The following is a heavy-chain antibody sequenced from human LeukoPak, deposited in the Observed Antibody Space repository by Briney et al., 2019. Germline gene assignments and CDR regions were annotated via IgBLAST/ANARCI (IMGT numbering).Heavy chain of an antibody. J-gene: IGHJ4*02. Sequence: GASVKVSCKASGYTFTGYYMHWVRQAPGQGVEWMGWISPNSGGTNYAQKFQGRVTMTRDTSISTAYMELSRLRSDDTAVYYCARDPLQWLVQYYFDYWGQGTLVTVSS. CDR2: ISPNSGGT. V-gene: IGHV1-2*02. D-gene: IGHD6-19*01. CDR3: ARDPLQWLVQYYFDY. CDR1: GYTFTGYY.